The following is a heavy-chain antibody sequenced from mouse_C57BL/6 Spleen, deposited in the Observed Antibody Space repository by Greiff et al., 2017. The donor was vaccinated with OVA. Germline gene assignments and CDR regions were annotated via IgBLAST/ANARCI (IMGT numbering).Heavy chain of an antibody. Sequence: EVMLVESGGGLVKPGGSLKLSCAASGFTFSDYGMHWVRQAPEKGLAWVAYISSGSSTIYYADTVTGRFTISRDNAKNTLFLQMTSLRSEDTAMYYCARNWGGGFDYWGQGTTLTVSS. J-gene: IGHJ2*01. D-gene: IGHD4-1*01. CDR3: ARNWGGGFDY. CDR2: ISSGSSTI. CDR1: GFTFSDYG. V-gene: IGHV5-17*01.